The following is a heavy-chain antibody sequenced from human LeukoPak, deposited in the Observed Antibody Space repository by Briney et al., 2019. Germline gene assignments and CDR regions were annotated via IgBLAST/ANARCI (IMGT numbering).Heavy chain of an antibody. Sequence: GGSLRLSCAASGFTFSDYYMSWIRQAPGKGLEWVSYISSSGSTIYYADSVKGRFTISRDNAKNSLYLQMNSLRAEDTAVYYCASQGPGWLQLRGWFDPWGQGTLVTVSS. J-gene: IGHJ5*02. V-gene: IGHV3-11*01. CDR3: ASQGPGWLQLRGWFDP. CDR1: GFTFSDYY. D-gene: IGHD5-24*01. CDR2: ISSSGSTI.